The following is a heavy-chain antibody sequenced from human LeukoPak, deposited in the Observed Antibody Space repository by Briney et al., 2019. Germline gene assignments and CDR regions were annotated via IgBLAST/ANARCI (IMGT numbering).Heavy chain of an antibody. V-gene: IGHV5-51*01. CDR1: GYSFTSYW. D-gene: IGHD2-15*01. Sequence: GESLKISCKGSGYSFTSYWIGWVRQMPGKGLEWMGIIYPGDSDTRYSPSFQGQVTISADKSISTAYLQWSSLKASDTAMYYCARHGWGWQPDPMYYYYYYMDVWGKGTTVTVSS. CDR2: IYPGDSDT. J-gene: IGHJ6*03. CDR3: ARHGWGWQPDPMYYYYYYMDV.